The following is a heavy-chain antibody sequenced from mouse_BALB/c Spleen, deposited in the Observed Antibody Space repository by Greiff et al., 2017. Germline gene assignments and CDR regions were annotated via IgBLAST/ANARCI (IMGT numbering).Heavy chain of an antibody. CDR1: GFDFSRYW. D-gene: IGHD1-1*01. Sequence: DVMLVESGGGLVQPGGSLKLSCAASGFDFSRYWMSWVRQAPGKGLEWIGEINPDSSTINYTPSLKDKFIISRDNAKNTLYLQMSKVRSEDTALYYCARRGYYYGTTFYYAMDYWGQGTSVTVSS. V-gene: IGHV4-1*02. CDR2: INPDSSTI. CDR3: ARRGYYYGTTFYYAMDY. J-gene: IGHJ4*01.